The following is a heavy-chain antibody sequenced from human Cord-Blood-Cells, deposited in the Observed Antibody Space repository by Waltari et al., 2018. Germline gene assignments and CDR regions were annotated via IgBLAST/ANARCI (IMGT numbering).Heavy chain of an antibody. CDR2: FDPEDGET. CDR3: ATDRPIAARKYYYYGMDV. D-gene: IGHD6-6*01. V-gene: IGHV1-24*01. CDR1: GYTLTELY. J-gene: IGHJ6*02. Sequence: GYTLTELYMHWVRQAPGKGLEWMGGFDPEDGETIYAQKFQGRVTMTEDTSTDTAYMELSSLRSEDTAVYYCATDRPIAARKYYYYGMDVWGQGTTVTVSS.